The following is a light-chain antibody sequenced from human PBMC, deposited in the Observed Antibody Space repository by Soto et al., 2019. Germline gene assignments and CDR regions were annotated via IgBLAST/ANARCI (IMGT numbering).Light chain of an antibody. Sequence: DIQMTQSPSSLSASVGDSVTVTCRASQPIGTSLHWYQQRAGKAPKVLISSASRLQSGVSSRFSGSGSGTHFTLTISSLRPEDSATYYCLQSYSTPSYTFGQGTKVDIK. J-gene: IGKJ2*01. CDR1: QPIGTS. CDR3: LQSYSTPSYT. CDR2: SAS. V-gene: IGKV1-39*01.